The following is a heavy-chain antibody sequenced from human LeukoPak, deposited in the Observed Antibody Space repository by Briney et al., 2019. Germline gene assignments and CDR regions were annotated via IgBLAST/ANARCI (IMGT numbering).Heavy chain of an antibody. D-gene: IGHD6-19*01. Sequence: GGSLRLSCAASGFXFSSHWISWVRQAPGKGLEWVSAISVSGGSTYYADSVKGRFTISRDNSKNTLYLQMNSLRAEDTAVYYCAKALSSGWGNFDYWGQGTLVTVSS. CDR3: AKALSSGWGNFDY. V-gene: IGHV3-23*01. CDR1: GFXFSSHW. CDR2: ISVSGGST. J-gene: IGHJ4*02.